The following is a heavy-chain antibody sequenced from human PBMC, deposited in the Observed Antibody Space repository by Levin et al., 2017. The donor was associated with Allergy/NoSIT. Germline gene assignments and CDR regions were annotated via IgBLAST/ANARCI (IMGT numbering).Heavy chain of an antibody. CDR1: GFTISDYY. CDR3: GRTNPRDAFDV. CDR2: TRKKVNNYST. D-gene: IGHD1-14*01. J-gene: IGHJ3*01. V-gene: IGHV3-72*01. Sequence: GGSLRLSCAASGFTISDYYMDWVRQAPGKGLEWVGRTRKKVNNYSTTYAASVEGRFAVSRDESRNSVYLQMDSLKAEDTAMYYCGRTNPRDAFDVWGQGTMVSVSS.